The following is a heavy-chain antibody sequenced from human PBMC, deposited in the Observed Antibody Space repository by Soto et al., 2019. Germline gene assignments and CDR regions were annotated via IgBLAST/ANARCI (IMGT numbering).Heavy chain of an antibody. CDR1: GFTFSSYA. Sequence: EVQLLESGGGLVQPGGSLRLSCAASGFTFSSYAMSWVRHAPGKGLEWVSAISGSGGSTYYADSVKGRFTISRDNSKNTLYLYMNSLSVEDTCVYPCTIYSPFFYSDYVQYSYNYGTDVWGQGTTVTVSS. CDR3: TIYSPFFYSDYVQYSYNYGTDV. V-gene: IGHV3-23*01. J-gene: IGHJ6*02. CDR2: ISGSGGST. D-gene: IGHD4-17*01.